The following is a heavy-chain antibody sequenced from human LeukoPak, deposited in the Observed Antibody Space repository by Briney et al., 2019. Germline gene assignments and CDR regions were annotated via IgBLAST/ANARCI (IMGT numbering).Heavy chain of an antibody. Sequence: SETLSLTCAVYGGSFSGYYWSWIRQPPGKGLEWIGEINHSGSTNYNPSLKSRVTISVDTSKNQFSLKLSSVTAADTAVYYCARGPLGSWGLYSFYFDYWGQGTLVTVSS. D-gene: IGHD2-15*01. J-gene: IGHJ4*02. CDR2: INHSGST. CDR3: ARGPLGSWGLYSFYFDY. CDR1: GGSFSGYY. V-gene: IGHV4-34*01.